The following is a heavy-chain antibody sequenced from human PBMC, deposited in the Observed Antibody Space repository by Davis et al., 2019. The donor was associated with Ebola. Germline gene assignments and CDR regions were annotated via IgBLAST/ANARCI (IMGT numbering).Heavy chain of an antibody. D-gene: IGHD3-10*01. J-gene: IGHJ6*04. Sequence: SVKVSCKASGGTFSSYAISWVRQAPGQGLEWMGGIIPIFGTASYAQKFQGRVTMTRDTSTSTVYMELSSLRSEDTAVYYCARGGDSNSGMDVWGKGTTVTVSS. CDR1: GGTFSSYA. CDR3: ARGGDSNSGMDV. CDR2: IIPIFGTA. V-gene: IGHV1-69*05.